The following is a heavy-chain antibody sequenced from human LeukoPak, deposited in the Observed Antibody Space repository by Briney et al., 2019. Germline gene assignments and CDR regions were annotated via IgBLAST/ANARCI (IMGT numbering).Heavy chain of an antibody. D-gene: IGHD3-9*01. CDR3: AKDRRVRYFDWTFY. Sequence: GGSLRLSCAASGFTFSSYGMHWVRQAPGKGLEWVAFIRYDGSNKYYADSVKGRFTISRDNSKNTLYLQMNSLRAEDTAVYYCAKDRRVRYFDWTFYWGQGTLVTVSS. CDR1: GFTFSSYG. J-gene: IGHJ4*02. V-gene: IGHV3-30*02. CDR2: IRYDGSNK.